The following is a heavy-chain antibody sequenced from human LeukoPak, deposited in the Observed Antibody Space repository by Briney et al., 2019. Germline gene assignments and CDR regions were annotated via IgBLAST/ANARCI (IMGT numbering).Heavy chain of an antibody. CDR1: GGTFSSYA. D-gene: IGHD1-14*01. V-gene: IGHV1-69*01. CDR3: ARSDERPDDAFDI. CDR2: IIPIFGTA. Sequence: SVKVSCKASGGTFSSYAISWVRQAPGQGLEWMGGIIPIFGTANYAQKFQGRVTITADESTSTAYMELSSLRSEDTAVYYCARSDERPDDAFDIWGQGTMVTVSS. J-gene: IGHJ3*02.